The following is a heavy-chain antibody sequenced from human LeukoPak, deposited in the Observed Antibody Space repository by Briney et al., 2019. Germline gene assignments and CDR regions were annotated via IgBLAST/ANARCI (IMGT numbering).Heavy chain of an antibody. Sequence: GGSLRLSCAASGFTFSTYWMSWVRQAPGKGLEWVANIKEDGSEKYYADSGKGRFTISRDNPKNSLYLEMNSLRVEDTAVYYCARDSSGYQWGQGTLVTVSS. J-gene: IGHJ4*02. CDR2: IKEDGSEK. V-gene: IGHV3-7*01. D-gene: IGHD3-22*01. CDR3: ARDSSGYQ. CDR1: GFTFSTYW.